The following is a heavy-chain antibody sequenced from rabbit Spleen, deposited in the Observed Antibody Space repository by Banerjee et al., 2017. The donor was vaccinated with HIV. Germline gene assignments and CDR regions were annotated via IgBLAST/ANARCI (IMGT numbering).Heavy chain of an antibody. Sequence: QEHLVESGGGLVKPEGSLTLTCTASGFTISNSWIYWVRQAPGKGLEWIARIYNANGNRYYASWANGRFTISKTSSTTVTLQMTSLTAADTATYFCARGCFIGGGDLDLWGPLTLVTVS. D-gene: IGHD2-1*01. CDR2: IYNANGNR. CDR3: ARGCFIGGGDLDL. V-gene: IGHV1S45*01. J-gene: IGHJ4*01. CDR1: GFTISNSW.